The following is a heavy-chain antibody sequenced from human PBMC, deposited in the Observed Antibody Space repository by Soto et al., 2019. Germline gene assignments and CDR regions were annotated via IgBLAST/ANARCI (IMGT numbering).Heavy chain of an antibody. Sequence: ASVKVSFKASGYSFTDYHIHWVRQAPGQGLEWLGRINPKSGGTSTAQKFQGWVTMTTDTSISTACMELTRLTSDDTAIYYCARGDSTDCSNGVSSFFYHHDMDVWGQGTTVTVSS. CDR1: GYSFTDYH. D-gene: IGHD2-8*01. V-gene: IGHV1-2*04. J-gene: IGHJ6*02. CDR2: INPKSGGT. CDR3: ARGDSTDCSNGVSSFFYHHDMDV.